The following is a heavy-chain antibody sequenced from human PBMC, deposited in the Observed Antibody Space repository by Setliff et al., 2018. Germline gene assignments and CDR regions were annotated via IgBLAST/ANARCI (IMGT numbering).Heavy chain of an antibody. J-gene: IGHJ6*03. V-gene: IGHV1-18*01. Sequence: ASVKVSCKTSGYTFISYGLSWMRQAPGQGLEWMGWISGYNGNTEYAQRFQGRVTMTRDTSSSTAYMELRGLRSDDTALYYCARDPLPKHYDVVTGYYSAPNYYYMDVWGKGTTVTVSS. CDR2: ISGYNGNT. CDR1: GYTFISYG. D-gene: IGHD3-9*01. CDR3: ARDPLPKHYDVVTGYYSAPNYYYMDV.